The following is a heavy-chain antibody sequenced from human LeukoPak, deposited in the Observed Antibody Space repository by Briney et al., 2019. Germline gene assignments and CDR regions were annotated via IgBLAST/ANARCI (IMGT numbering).Heavy chain of an antibody. CDR3: ARDSPQEPTFGVY. D-gene: IGHD3-10*02. CDR2: VNPTTGKT. V-gene: IGHV1-8*01. Sequence: ASVKVSCKASGYMFTSYDINWVRQTTGQGLEWMGWVNPTTGKTGYAQKFQGRVTMTTNTSIITAFMELSSLRSDDTAVYYCARDSPQEPTFGVYWGQGTLVTVSS. J-gene: IGHJ4*02. CDR1: GYMFTSYD.